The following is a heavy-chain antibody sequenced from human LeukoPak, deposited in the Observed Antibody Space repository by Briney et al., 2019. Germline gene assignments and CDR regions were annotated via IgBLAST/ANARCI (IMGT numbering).Heavy chain of an antibody. CDR2: ISYDGSNK. CDR3: ARMGRGMSLDDSSGYLDY. V-gene: IGHV3-30-3*01. D-gene: IGHD3-22*01. J-gene: IGHJ4*02. CDR1: GFTFSSYA. Sequence: PGGSLRLSCAASGFTFSSYAMHWVRQAPGKGLEWVAVISYDGSNKYYADSVKGRFTISRDNSKNTLYLQMNSLRAEDTAVYYCARMGRGMSLDDSSGYLDYWGQGTLVTVSS.